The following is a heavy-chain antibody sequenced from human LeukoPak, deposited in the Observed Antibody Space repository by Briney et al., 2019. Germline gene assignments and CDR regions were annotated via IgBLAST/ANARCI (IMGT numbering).Heavy chain of an antibody. CDR2: IYYSGST. CDR1: GGSISSSSYY. V-gene: IGHV4-39*01. D-gene: IGHD6-19*01. J-gene: IGHJ4*02. CDR3: AGLSSGWYRREGPYYFDY. Sequence: SETLSLTCTVSGGSISSSSYYWGWIRQPPGKGLEWIGSIYYSGSTYYNPSLKSRVTISVDTSKNRFSLKLSSVTAADTAVYYCAGLSSGWYRREGPYYFDYWGQGTLVTVSS.